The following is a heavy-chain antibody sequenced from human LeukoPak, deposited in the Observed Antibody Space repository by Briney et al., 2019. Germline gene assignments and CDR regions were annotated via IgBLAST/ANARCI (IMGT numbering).Heavy chain of an antibody. D-gene: IGHD2-2*01. J-gene: IGHJ4*02. CDR3: ARRLYYCSSTSCSFDY. Sequence: ASVKVSCKASGYTFTNNYMHWVRQAPGQGLEWMGIINPSGGSTNYAQKFQGRVTMTRDTSTSTVYMELSSLRSEDTAVYYCARRLYYCSSTSCSFDYWGQGTLVTVSS. CDR2: INPSGGST. CDR1: GYTFTNNY. V-gene: IGHV1-46*01.